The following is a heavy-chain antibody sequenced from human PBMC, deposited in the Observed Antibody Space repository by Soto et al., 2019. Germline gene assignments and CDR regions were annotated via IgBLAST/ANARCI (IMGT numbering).Heavy chain of an antibody. CDR1: GYIFVNYG. CDR2: ISPYTGNT. J-gene: IGHJ6*02. D-gene: IGHD3-16*01. CDR3: VMVDNYVTPTPQDV. V-gene: IGHV1-18*01. Sequence: ASVKVSCKSSGYIFVNYGIAWVRQAPGQGLEWMGWISPYTGNTHSATKIQGRLTMTTDTSTSTAYMDLGSLTSDDTAVYYCVMVDNYVTPTPQDVWGQGTTVTVSS.